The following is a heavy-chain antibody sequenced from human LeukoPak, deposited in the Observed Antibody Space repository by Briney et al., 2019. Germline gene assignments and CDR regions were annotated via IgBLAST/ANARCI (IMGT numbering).Heavy chain of an antibody. CDR1: GFTFSNYA. D-gene: IGHD2-8*01. CDR3: AKDACTNGVCYFDY. J-gene: IGHJ4*02. CDR2: ISGSGGST. Sequence: QAGRSLRLSCAASGFTFSNYAMSWVRQAPGKGLEWVSAISGSGGSTYYADSVKGRFTISRDNSKNTLYLQMNSLRAEDTAVYYCAKDACTNGVCYFDYWGQGTLVTVSS. V-gene: IGHV3-23*01.